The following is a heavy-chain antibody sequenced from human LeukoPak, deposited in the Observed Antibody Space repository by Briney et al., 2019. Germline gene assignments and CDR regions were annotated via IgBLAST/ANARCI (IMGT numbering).Heavy chain of an antibody. CDR3: ARVPGDSGYFDY. J-gene: IGHJ4*02. CDR1: GFTFNNAW. V-gene: IGHV3-7*03. D-gene: IGHD3-22*01. CDR2: IKRDGSEK. Sequence: PGGSLRLSCAASGFTFNNAWMTWVRQAPGKGLEWVANIKRDGSEKYYVDSVKGRFGISRDNAKNSLYLQMNSLRVEDTAVYYCARVPGDSGYFDYWGQGILVTVSS.